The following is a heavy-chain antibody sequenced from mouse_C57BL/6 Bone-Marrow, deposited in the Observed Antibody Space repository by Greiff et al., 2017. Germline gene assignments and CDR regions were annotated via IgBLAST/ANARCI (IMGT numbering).Heavy chain of an antibody. V-gene: IGHV14-4*01. Sequence: VHVKQSGAELVRPGASVKLSCTASGFNIKDDYMHWVKQRPEQGLEWIGWIDPENGDTEYASKFQGKATITADTSSNTAYLQLSRLTSEDTAVYYCNKGGSNFSMDYWGQGTSVSVSS. J-gene: IGHJ4*01. CDR1: GFNIKDDY. CDR3: NKGGSNFSMDY. CDR2: IDPENGDT. D-gene: IGHD2-5*01.